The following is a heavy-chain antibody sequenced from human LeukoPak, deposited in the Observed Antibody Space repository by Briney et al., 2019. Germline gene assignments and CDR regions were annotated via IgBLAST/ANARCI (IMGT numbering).Heavy chain of an antibody. CDR1: GGSISSGDYY. CDR2: IYYSGST. D-gene: IGHD4-17*01. CDR3: VSHYNDYGDYGAFDI. J-gene: IGHJ3*02. V-gene: IGHV4-39*01. Sequence: SETLSLTCTVSGGSISSGDYYWSWIRQPPGKGLEWIGSIYYSGSTYYNPSLKSRVTISVDTSKNQFSLKLSSVTAADTAVYYCVSHYNDYGDYGAFDIWGQGTMVTVSS.